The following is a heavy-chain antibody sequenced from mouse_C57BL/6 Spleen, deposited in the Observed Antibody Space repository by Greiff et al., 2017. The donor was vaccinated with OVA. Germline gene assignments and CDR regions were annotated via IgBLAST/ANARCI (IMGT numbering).Heavy chain of an antibody. J-gene: IGHJ2*01. CDR1: GFTFSDYG. D-gene: IGHD1-1*01. CDR2: ISSGSSTI. CDR3: ATVVAKDFDY. Sequence: EVQLQESGGGLVKPGGSLKLSCAASGFTFSDYGMHWVRQAPEKGLEWVAYISSGSSTIYYADTVKGRFTISRDNAKNTLFLQMTSLRSEDTAMYYCATVVAKDFDYWGQGTTLTVSS. V-gene: IGHV5-17*01.